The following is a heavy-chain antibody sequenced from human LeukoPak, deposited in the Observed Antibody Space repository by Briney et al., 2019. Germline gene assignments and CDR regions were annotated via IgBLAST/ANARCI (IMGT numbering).Heavy chain of an antibody. Sequence: GGSLRLSCAASGFTFDNYRMNWVRQAPGKGLEWVSYISTSSSGIVYSDSVKGRFTISRDNAKNSLYLQMNSLRAEDTAVYFCARDKDFGAYRRDFGMDVWGQGTTVTVSS. CDR3: ARDKDFGAYRRDFGMDV. V-gene: IGHV3-48*04. CDR1: GFTFDNYR. CDR2: ISTSSSGI. J-gene: IGHJ6*02. D-gene: IGHD4/OR15-4a*01.